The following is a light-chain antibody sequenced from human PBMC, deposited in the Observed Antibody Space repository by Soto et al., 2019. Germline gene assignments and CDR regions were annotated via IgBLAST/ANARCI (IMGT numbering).Light chain of an antibody. Sequence: DIQMTQSPSSLSASVGDRVTITCRASQDISNYLAWFQQKPGKAPKSLIYAASNLQSGVPSKFSGSGSGTDFMLTISSLQPEDFATYYCQQYHTLPLTFGGGTKVDIK. CDR3: QQYHTLPLT. CDR1: QDISNY. J-gene: IGKJ4*01. V-gene: IGKV1-16*02. CDR2: AAS.